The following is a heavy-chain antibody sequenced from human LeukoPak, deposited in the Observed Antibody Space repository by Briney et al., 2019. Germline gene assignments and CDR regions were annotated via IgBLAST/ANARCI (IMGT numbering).Heavy chain of an antibody. CDR2: INPNTGGT. CDR1: GYTFTGYY. Sequence: ASVKVSCKASGYTFTGYYIHWVRQAPGQGLGWMGFINPNTGGTSYAQKFQARVTMTRDTSISTAYMELSGLRSDDTAVYYCARRYDFWSGYPTAFDYWGQGTLVTVSS. D-gene: IGHD3-3*01. CDR3: ARRYDFWSGYPTAFDY. J-gene: IGHJ4*02. V-gene: IGHV1-2*02.